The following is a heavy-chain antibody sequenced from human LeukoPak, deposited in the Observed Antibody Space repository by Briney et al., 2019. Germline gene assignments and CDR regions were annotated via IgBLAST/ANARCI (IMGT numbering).Heavy chain of an antibody. D-gene: IGHD1-26*01. CDR3: ARDLAMYSPDLDY. V-gene: IGHV1-2*02. CDR2: INPKTGAT. CDR1: GYTFTDYC. J-gene: IGHJ4*02. Sequence: GASVKVSCKASGYTFTDYCLHWVRQAPGHGLEWMGWINPKTGATKYAQNFQGRVTMTRDTSISTAYMEVSRLRSDDTAVFYCARDLAMYSPDLDYWGQGTLVTVSS.